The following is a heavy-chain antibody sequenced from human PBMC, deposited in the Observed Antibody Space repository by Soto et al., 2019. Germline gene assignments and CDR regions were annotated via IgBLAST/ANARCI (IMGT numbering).Heavy chain of an antibody. CDR1: GGTFSSYT. J-gene: IGHJ4*02. CDR2: IIPILGIA. V-gene: IGHV1-69*02. Sequence: QVQLVQSGAEVQKPGSSVKVSCKASGGTFSSYTISWVRQAPGQGLEWMGRIIPILGIANYAQKFQGRVTITADKSTSTAYMELSSLRSEDTAVYYCARRSGWYFYDYWGQGTLVTVSS. D-gene: IGHD6-19*01. CDR3: ARRSGWYFYDY.